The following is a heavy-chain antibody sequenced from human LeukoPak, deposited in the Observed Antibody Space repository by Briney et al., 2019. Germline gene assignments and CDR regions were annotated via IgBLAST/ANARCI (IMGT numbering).Heavy chain of an antibody. CDR3: TRDRTTVTIAYFQH. J-gene: IGHJ1*01. D-gene: IGHD4-17*01. V-gene: IGHV3-49*03. CDR2: IRSKAYGGTT. Sequence: GGSLRLSCTASGFTFGDYAMSWFRQAPGKGLEWVGFIRSKAYGGTTEYAASVKGRFTISRHDSKSIAYLQMNSLKTEDTAVYYCTRDRTTVTIAYFQHWGQGTLVTVSS. CDR1: GFTFGDYA.